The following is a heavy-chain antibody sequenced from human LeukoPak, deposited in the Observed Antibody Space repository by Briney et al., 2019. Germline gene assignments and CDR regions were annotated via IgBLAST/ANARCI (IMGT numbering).Heavy chain of an antibody. CDR2: IIPIFGTA. CDR1: GGTFSSYA. D-gene: IGHD4-17*01. V-gene: IGHV1-69*05. J-gene: IGHJ6*03. CDR3: ASNSMTTNYYYYMDV. Sequence: SVKVSCKASGGTFSSYAISWVRQAPGQGLEWKGGIIPIFGTANYAQKFQGRVTITTDESTSTAYMELSSLRSEDTAVYYCASNSMTTNYYYYMDVWGKGTTVTVSS.